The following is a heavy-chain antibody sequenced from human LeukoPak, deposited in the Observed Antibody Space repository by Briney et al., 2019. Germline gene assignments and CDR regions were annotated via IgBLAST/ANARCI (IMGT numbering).Heavy chain of an antibody. V-gene: IGHV3-21*04. CDR1: GFIFSSYW. J-gene: IGHJ4*02. Sequence: PGGSLRLSCAASGFIFSSYWMSWVRQAPGKGLEWVSSISSSGSTMYYADSVKGRFTISRDNAKNSLYLQMNSLRAEDTAVYYCARSPQSGSGWYDYFDYWGQGTLVTVSS. CDR3: ARSPQSGSGWYDYFDY. CDR2: ISSSGSTM. D-gene: IGHD6-19*01.